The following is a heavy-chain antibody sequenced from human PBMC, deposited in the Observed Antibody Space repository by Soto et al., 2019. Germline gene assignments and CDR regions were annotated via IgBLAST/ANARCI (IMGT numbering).Heavy chain of an antibody. CDR1: GGSFSGYY. D-gene: IGHD3-10*01. J-gene: IGHJ5*02. Sequence: SETLSLTCAVYGGSFSGYYWSWIRQPPGKGLGWIGEINHSGSTNYNPSLKSRVTISVDTSKNQFSLKLSSVTAADTAVYYCANRLWFGESSVWFDPWGQGTLVTVSS. V-gene: IGHV4-34*01. CDR3: ANRLWFGESSVWFDP. CDR2: INHSGST.